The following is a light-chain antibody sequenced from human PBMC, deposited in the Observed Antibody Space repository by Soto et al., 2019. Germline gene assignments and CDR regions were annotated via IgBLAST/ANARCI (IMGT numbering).Light chain of an antibody. V-gene: IGKV1-5*01. J-gene: IGKJ1*01. CDR1: QSISSW. CDR2: DAS. Sequence: DIPMTQSPSTLSASVGDRVTITCRASQSISSWLAWYQQKPGKAPKLLIYDASSLESGVPSRFSGSGSGTEFSVSISSLQPHDFATHYCHQYKSYSPTFGQRTKVEIK. CDR3: HQYKSYSPT.